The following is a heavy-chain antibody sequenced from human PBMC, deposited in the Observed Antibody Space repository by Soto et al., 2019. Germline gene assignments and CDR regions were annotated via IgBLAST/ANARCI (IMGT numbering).Heavy chain of an antibody. D-gene: IGHD2-2*01. Sequence: QVQLVQSGAEVKKPGSSVKVSCKASGGTFSSYAISWVRQAPGQGLEWMGGIIPISGTANYAQKCQGRVTITADESTSTAYMELSSLRSEDTAVYYCARSQGSSTSLEIYYYYYYGMDVWGQGTTVTVS. V-gene: IGHV1-69*01. CDR3: ARSQGSSTSLEIYYYYYYGMDV. CDR1: GGTFSSYA. J-gene: IGHJ6*02. CDR2: IIPISGTA.